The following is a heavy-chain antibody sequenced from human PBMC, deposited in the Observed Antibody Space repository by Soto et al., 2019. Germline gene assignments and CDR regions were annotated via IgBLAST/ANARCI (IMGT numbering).Heavy chain of an antibody. CDR2: INPNSGGT. Sequence: DSVKGSCKTSGYTCTGYYMHWVRQAPGQGREWMGWINPNSGGTNYAQKFQGWVTMTRDTSISTAYMELSRLRSDDTAVYYCARGGNEIARLRYSDHGKDVWGQ. J-gene: IGHJ6*01. D-gene: IGHD2-15*01. CDR3: ARGGNEIARLRYSDHGKDV. CDR1: GYTCTGYY. V-gene: IGHV1-2*04.